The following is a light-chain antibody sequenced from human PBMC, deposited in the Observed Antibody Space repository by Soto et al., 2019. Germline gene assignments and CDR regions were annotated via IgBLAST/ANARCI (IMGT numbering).Light chain of an antibody. CDR1: TGAVSTGYY. CDR2: YTT. J-gene: IGLJ2*01. V-gene: IGLV7-43*01. CDR3: MLYFDDVVV. Sequence: QAVVTQEPSLTVSPGGTVTLTCASSTGAVSTGYYPSWFQQKPGQAPRPLIYYTTNRHSWTPARFSASLLGGKAALTLSGAQPEDEAAYYCMLYFDDVVVFGGGTKVTVL.